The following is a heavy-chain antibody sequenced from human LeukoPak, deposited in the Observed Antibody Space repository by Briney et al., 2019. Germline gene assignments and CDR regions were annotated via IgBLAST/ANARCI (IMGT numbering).Heavy chain of an antibody. CDR2: IYYSGST. J-gene: IGHJ3*02. CDR3: ARGTYYYDSSGYYAFDI. Sequence: PSKTLSLTCTVSGGSISSGGYYWSWIRQHPGKGLEWIGYIYYSGSTYYNPSLKSRVTISVDTSKNQFSLKLSSVTAADTAVYYCARGTYYYDSSGYYAFDIWGQGTMVTVSS. D-gene: IGHD3-22*01. CDR1: GGSISSGGYY. V-gene: IGHV4-31*03.